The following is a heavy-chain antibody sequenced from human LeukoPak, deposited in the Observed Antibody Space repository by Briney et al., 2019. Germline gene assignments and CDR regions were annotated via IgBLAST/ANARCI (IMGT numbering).Heavy chain of an antibody. V-gene: IGHV4-4*07. CDR3: AREGRSSSSGY. CDR1: GGSIGSDF. Sequence: QVQLQESGPGLVKPSETLSLTCTVSGGSIGSDFWTWIRQPAGKGLEWIGRIHGSGSTNYNPSLRSRVAMSVDTSKNEFSLKLTSVTAADTAVYYCAREGRSSSSGYWGQGTLVTVSS. CDR2: IHGSGST. D-gene: IGHD6-6*01. J-gene: IGHJ4*02.